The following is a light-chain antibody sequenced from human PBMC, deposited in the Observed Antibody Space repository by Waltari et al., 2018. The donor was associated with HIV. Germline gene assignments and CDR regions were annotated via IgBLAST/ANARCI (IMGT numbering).Light chain of an antibody. CDR1: SSNIGGNY. V-gene: IGLV1-51*01. CDR3: VSWDSSLRGVL. Sequence: QSVLTQPPSLSAAPGQKVSITCSGSSSNIGGNYVSWYQQLPKTAPKLLLYDNNERPSGITNRFSGSKSVTSATLDITGLRTGDEADYYCVSWDSSLRGVLFGGGTKLTVL. J-gene: IGLJ2*01. CDR2: DNN.